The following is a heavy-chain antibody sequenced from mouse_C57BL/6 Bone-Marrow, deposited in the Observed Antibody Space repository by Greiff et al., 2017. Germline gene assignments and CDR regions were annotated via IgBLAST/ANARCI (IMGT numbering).Heavy chain of an antibody. Sequence: QVQLQQPGAELVKPGASVKMSCKASGYTFTSYWITWVKQRPGQGLEWIGDIYPTSGRTNYNEKFKSKAILTVDTSSNTAYMQLSSLTSEDSAVFYGERSGTRGRSCDYWGQGTTLTVSA. J-gene: IGHJ2*01. CDR1: GYTFTSYW. V-gene: IGHV1-55*01. CDR3: ERSGTRGRSCDY. D-gene: IGHD3-1*01. CDR2: IYPTSGRT.